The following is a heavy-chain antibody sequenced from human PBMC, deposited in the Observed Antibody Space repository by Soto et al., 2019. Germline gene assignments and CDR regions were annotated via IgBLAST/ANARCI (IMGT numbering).Heavy chain of an antibody. D-gene: IGHD3-22*01. J-gene: IGHJ4*02. V-gene: IGHV3-11*01. CDR3: ARDIGYNDSRGYFDY. Sequence: GTLRLSCAASGFTFSDYYRSWIRRPPGKGLEWVSYISSSDSIIYYSASVKGRSIISRDTANNSSFLQMNSPRAEAAAVYCGARDIGYNDSRGYFDYWGQGTLVTVSS. CDR1: GFTFSDYY. CDR2: ISSSDSII.